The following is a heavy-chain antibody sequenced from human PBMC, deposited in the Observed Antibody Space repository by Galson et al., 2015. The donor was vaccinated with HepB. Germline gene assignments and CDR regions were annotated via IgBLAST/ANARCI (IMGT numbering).Heavy chain of an antibody. Sequence: LSLTCTVSSGSISSGGYYWSWIRQHPGKGLEWIGYIYYSGSTYYNPSLKSRVTISVDTSKNQFSLKLSSVTAADTAVYYCARCLAARRVGRVYFDYWGQGSLVTVSS. CDR2: IYYSGST. D-gene: IGHD6-6*01. V-gene: IGHV4-31*03. CDR3: ARCLAARRVGRVYFDY. J-gene: IGHJ4*02. CDR1: SGSISSGGYY.